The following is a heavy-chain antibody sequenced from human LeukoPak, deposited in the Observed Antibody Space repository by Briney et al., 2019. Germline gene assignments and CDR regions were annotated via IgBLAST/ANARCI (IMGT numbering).Heavy chain of an antibody. CDR2: ISSSSSTI. D-gene: IGHD3-3*01. V-gene: IGHV3-48*01. Sequence: GGSLRLSCAASGFTFSSYWMSWARQAPGKGLEWVSYISSSSSTIYYADSVKGRFTISRDNAKNSLYLQMNSLRAEDTAVYYCARGGYDFWSGYYFDYWGQGTLVTVFS. CDR1: GFTFSSYW. CDR3: ARGGYDFWSGYYFDY. J-gene: IGHJ4*02.